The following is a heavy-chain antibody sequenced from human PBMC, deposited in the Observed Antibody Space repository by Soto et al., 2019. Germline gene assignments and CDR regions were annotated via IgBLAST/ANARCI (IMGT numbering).Heavy chain of an antibody. J-gene: IGHJ4*02. Sequence: QVQLVESGGGVVQPGRSLRLSCAASGFTFSSYAMHWFRQAPGKGLEWVAVISYDGSNKYYADSVKGRFTTSRDNSKNTLYLQMNSLRAEDTAVYYRAREGKGKRFDYWGQGTLVTVSS. CDR3: AREGKGKRFDY. CDR2: ISYDGSNK. V-gene: IGHV3-30-3*01. CDR1: GFTFSSYA. D-gene: IGHD1-1*01.